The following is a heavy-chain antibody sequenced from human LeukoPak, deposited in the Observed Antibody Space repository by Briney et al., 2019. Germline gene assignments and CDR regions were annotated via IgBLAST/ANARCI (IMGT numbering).Heavy chain of an antibody. Sequence: ASVKVSCKASGYTFTGYYMHWVRQAPGQGLEWMGWINPNSGGTNCAQKFQGRVTMTRDTSISTAYMELSRLRSDDTAVYYCARVRGGSARDFDYWGQGTLVTVSS. J-gene: IGHJ4*02. CDR1: GYTFTGYY. D-gene: IGHD2-2*01. V-gene: IGHV1-2*02. CDR2: INPNSGGT. CDR3: ARVRGGSARDFDY.